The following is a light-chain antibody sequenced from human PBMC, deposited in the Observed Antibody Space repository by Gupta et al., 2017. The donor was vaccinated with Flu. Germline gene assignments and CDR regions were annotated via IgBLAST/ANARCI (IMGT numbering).Light chain of an antibody. J-gene: IGLJ3*02. V-gene: IGLV1-47*01. CDR1: LSNIGNNF. Sequence: SVLSPPLPASVPPGRTVAISCSGNLSNIGNNFVYWYQHLPGTAPKLIIFKNNQRPSGVPVRFSGSKSDTSAALSVNGLRAEDEADYFCAARDDRRNDWWFGGGTKMTVL. CDR2: KNN. CDR3: AARDDRRNDWW.